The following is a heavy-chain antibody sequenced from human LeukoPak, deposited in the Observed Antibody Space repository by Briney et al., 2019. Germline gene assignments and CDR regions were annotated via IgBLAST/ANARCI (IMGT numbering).Heavy chain of an antibody. CDR3: AAIAAAALY. CDR1: GSTFSGYG. V-gene: IGHV3-30*02. CDR2: IRYDESYQ. J-gene: IGHJ4*02. D-gene: IGHD6-25*01. Sequence: GGSLRLSCAASGSTFSGYGMHWVRQAPGKGLEWVAYIRYDESYQYYVDSVRGRFTISRDNSKNMLFLQMNSLGAEDTAVYYCAAIAAAALYWGQGTQVTVSS.